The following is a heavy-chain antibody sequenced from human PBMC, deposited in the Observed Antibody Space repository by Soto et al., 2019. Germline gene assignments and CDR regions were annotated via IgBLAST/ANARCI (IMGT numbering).Heavy chain of an antibody. J-gene: IGHJ4*02. CDR3: AKDYSSADLGELSPYDY. D-gene: IGHD3-16*02. Sequence: QVQLVESGGGVVQPGRSLRLSCAASGFTFSSYGMHWVRQAPGKGLEWVAVISYDGSNKYYADSVKGRFTISRDNSKNTLYLQMNSLRAEDTAVYYCAKDYSSADLGELSPYDYWGQGTLVTVSS. CDR2: ISYDGSNK. V-gene: IGHV3-30*18. CDR1: GFTFSSYG.